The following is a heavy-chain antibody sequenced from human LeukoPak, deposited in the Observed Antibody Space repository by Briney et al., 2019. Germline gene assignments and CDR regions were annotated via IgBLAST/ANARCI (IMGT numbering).Heavy chain of an antibody. CDR3: AKGLVATIGSLDY. J-gene: IGHJ4*02. V-gene: IGHV3-23*01. D-gene: IGHD5-12*01. CDR1: GFTFSSYA. CDR2: ISGSGSST. Sequence: GSLRPSCAASGFTFSSYAMSWVRQAPGKGLEWVSAISGSGSSTYYADSVKGRFTISRDNSKNTLYLQMNSLRAEETAVYYCAKGLVATIGSLDYWGQGTLVTVSS.